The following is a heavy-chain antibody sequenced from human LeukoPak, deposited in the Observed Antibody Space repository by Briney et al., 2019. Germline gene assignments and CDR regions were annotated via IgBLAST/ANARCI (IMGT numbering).Heavy chain of an antibody. V-gene: IGHV5-51*01. CDR2: IYPGDSDT. CDR1: GYSFTSYW. D-gene: IGHD2-21*02. J-gene: IGHJ4*02. Sequence: GESLKISCKGSGYSFTSYWIGWVRQMPGKGLEWMGIIYPGDSDTRYSPSFQGQVTISADKSISTAYLQWSSLKASDTAMYYCARQGSTVVTAIPGWCDYWGQGTLVTVSS. CDR3: ARQGSTVVTAIPGWCDY.